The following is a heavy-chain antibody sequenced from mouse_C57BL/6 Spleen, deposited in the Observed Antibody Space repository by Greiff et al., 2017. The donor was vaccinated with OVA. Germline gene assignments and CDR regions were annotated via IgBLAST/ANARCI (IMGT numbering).Heavy chain of an antibody. Sequence: QVQLQQPGAELVKPGASVKLSCKASGYTFTSYWMHWVKQRPGQGLEWIGMIHPNSGSTNYNEKFKSKATLTVDKSSSTAYMQLSSLTSEDSAVYYCARMGHYYGSTGWFAYWGQGTLVTVSA. J-gene: IGHJ3*01. CDR2: IHPNSGST. CDR1: GYTFTSYW. D-gene: IGHD1-1*01. CDR3: ARMGHYYGSTGWFAY. V-gene: IGHV1-64*01.